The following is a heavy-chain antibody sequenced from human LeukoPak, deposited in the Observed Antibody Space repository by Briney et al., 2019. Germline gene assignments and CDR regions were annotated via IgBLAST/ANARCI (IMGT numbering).Heavy chain of an antibody. D-gene: IGHD6-19*01. Sequence: ASVKVSCKASGYTFTGYYMHWVRQAPGQGLEWMGRINPNSGGTNYAQKFQGRVTMTRDTSISTAYMELSRLRSDDTAVYYCARASSGWYFLDYWGQGTLVTVSS. CDR3: ARASSGWYFLDY. CDR2: INPNSGGT. J-gene: IGHJ4*02. V-gene: IGHV1-2*06. CDR1: GYTFTGYY.